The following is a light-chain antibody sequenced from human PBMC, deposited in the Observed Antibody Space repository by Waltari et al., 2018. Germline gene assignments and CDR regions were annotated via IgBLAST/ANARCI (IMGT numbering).Light chain of an antibody. CDR2: GAS. CDR1: QSVSRA. Sequence: EIVLTQSPGTLSLSLGERATVSCRASQSVSRALAWYQQQPGQAPRLLISGASTRATGIPDRFSGSGSGTDFSLTISRLEPDDFAVYYCQHYLRLPVTFGQGTTV. CDR3: QHYLRLPVT. V-gene: IGKV3-20*01. J-gene: IGKJ1*01.